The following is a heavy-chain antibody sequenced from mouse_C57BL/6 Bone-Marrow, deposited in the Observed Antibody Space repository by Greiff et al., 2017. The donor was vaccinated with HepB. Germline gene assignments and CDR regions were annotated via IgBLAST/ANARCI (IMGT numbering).Heavy chain of an antibody. Sequence: QVQLKESGAELVRPGTSVKMSCKASGYTFTNYWIGWAKQRPGHGLEWIGDIYPGGGYTKYNEKFKGKATLTADKSSSTAYMQFSSLTSEDSAIYYCARLLRYLDYFDYWGQGTTLTVSS. CDR1: GYTFTNYW. V-gene: IGHV1-63*01. CDR3: ARLLRYLDYFDY. J-gene: IGHJ2*01. CDR2: IYPGGGYT. D-gene: IGHD1-1*01.